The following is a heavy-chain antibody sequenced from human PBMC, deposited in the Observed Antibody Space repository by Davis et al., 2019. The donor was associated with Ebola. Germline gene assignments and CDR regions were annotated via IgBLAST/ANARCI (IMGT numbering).Heavy chain of an antibody. CDR3: ARDDYWSGENWFDP. V-gene: IGHV3-73*01. CDR2: IRSKANSYAT. D-gene: IGHD3-10*01. CDR1: GFTFSGSA. J-gene: IGHJ5*02. Sequence: GGSLRLSCAASGFTFSGSAMHWVRQASGKGLEWVGRIRSKANSYATAYAASVKGRFTISRDDSKNTAYLQMNSLKTEDTAVYYCARDDYWSGENWFDPWGQGTLVTVSS.